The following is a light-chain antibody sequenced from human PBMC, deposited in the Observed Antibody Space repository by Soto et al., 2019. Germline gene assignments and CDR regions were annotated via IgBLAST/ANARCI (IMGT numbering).Light chain of an antibody. J-gene: IGKJ1*01. Sequence: EIVLTQSPGTLSLSPGEGATLSCRASQSISSTFLAWYQHKPGQAPRVLIYGASRRAAGIPDRVSGSGSGTDFTLTSSRLEPEDFAVYYCQQYESSWTFGQGTKVEMK. V-gene: IGKV3-20*01. CDR1: QSISSTF. CDR3: QQYESSWT. CDR2: GAS.